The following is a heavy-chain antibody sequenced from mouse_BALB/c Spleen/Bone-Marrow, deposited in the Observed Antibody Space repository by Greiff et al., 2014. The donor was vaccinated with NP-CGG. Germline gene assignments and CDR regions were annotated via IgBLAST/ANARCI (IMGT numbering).Heavy chain of an antibody. CDR2: INPSNGGT. CDR1: GYTFTSYY. D-gene: IGHD4-1*01. Sequence: VKLVESGAELVKPGASVKLSCKASGYTFTSYYMYWVKQRPGQGLEWTGEINPSNGGTNFNEKFKSRATLTVDKSSSTAYMQLSSLTSEDSAVYYCTRGRTWDFDYWGQGTTLTVSS. V-gene: IGHV1S81*02. CDR3: TRGRTWDFDY. J-gene: IGHJ2*01.